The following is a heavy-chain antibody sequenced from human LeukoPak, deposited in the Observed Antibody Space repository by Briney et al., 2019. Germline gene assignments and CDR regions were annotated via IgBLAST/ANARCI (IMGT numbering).Heavy chain of an antibody. J-gene: IGHJ4*02. V-gene: IGHV3-23*01. D-gene: IGHD4/OR15-4a*01. CDR2: ITESGHST. CDR3: AKGFACAENRCYGLDS. Sequence: GGSLRLSCAASGFAFSRYAMTWVRPAPGKGLEWVSLITESGHSTYYTKSVKGRFTISRDNSKNTLYLQMNSLGVEDTGLYFCAKGFACAENRCYGLDSWAQGILVIVSS. CDR1: GFAFSRYA.